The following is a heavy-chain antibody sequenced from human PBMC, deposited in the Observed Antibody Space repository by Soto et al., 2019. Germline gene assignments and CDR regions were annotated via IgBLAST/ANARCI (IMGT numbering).Heavy chain of an antibody. CDR1: GFTFDDYT. CDR2: ISWDGGST. V-gene: IGHV3-43*01. J-gene: IGHJ4*02. D-gene: IGHD2-2*01. CDR3: AKDITPYCSSTSCYGGFDY. Sequence: EVQLVESGGVVVQPGGSLRLSCAASGFTFDDYTMHWVRQAPGKGLEWVSLISWDGGSTYYADSVKGRFTISRDNSKNSLYLQMNSLRTDDTALYYCAKDITPYCSSTSCYGGFDYWGQGTLVTVSS.